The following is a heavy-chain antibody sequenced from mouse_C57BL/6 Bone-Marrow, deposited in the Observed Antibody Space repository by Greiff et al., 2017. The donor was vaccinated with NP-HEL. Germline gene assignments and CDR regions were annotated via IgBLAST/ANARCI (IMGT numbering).Heavy chain of an antibody. CDR3: AKDRGFGYYGSSYGY. J-gene: IGHJ2*01. CDR2: FHPYNDDT. Sequence: QVHVKQSGAELVKPGASVKMSCKASGYTFTTYPIEWMKQNHGKSLEWIGNFHPYNDDTKYNEKFKGKATLTVEKSSSTVYLELSRLTSDDSAVYYCAKDRGFGYYGSSYGYWGQGTTLTVSS. CDR1: GYTFTTYP. V-gene: IGHV1-47*01. D-gene: IGHD1-1*01.